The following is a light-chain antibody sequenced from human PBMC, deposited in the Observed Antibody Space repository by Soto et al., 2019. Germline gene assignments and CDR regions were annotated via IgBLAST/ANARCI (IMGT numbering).Light chain of an antibody. CDR1: QSIYSY. V-gene: IGKV3-11*01. CDR2: DAS. Sequence: EIVLTQSPATLSLSPGERATLSCRASQSIYSYLAWYQQKPGQAPRLLIYDASSRATGVPARFSASGSGTDFTLTISSLEHEDFVVYYCQQRSYWPRTFGRGTKLEIK. CDR3: QQRSYWPRT. J-gene: IGKJ2*01.